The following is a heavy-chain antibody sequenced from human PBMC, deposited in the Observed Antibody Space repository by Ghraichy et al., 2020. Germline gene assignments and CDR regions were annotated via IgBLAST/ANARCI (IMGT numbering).Heavy chain of an antibody. Sequence: SCTVSGGSIINYYWSWIRQPPGKGLEWIGYIYYRGSTNYNPSLKSRVTISVDTSRNQFSLKLSSVTAADTAVYYCARGGHDFWSGYTFHWFDPWGQGTLVTVSS. CDR2: IYYRGST. CDR1: GGSIINYY. J-gene: IGHJ5*02. V-gene: IGHV4-59*01. D-gene: IGHD3-3*01. CDR3: ARGGHDFWSGYTFHWFDP.